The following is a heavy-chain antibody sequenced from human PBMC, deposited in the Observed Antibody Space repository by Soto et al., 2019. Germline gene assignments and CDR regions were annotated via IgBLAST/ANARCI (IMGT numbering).Heavy chain of an antibody. CDR3: ATPLEYFQH. J-gene: IGHJ1*01. V-gene: IGHV1-69*02. Sequence: QVQLVQSGAEVKKPGSSVKVSCKASGGTFSSYTISWVRQAPGQGLEWMGRIIPILGIANYAQKFQGRVTITADKPTSSAYMELSSLRSEDTAVNYCATPLEYFQHWGQGTLVTVSS. CDR2: IIPILGIA. CDR1: GGTFSSYT.